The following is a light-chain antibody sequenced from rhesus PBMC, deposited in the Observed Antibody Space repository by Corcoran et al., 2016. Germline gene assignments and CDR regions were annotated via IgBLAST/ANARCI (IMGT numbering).Light chain of an antibody. V-gene: IGKV3-53*02. CDR3: QKYDTSPLT. J-gene: IGKJ4*01. CDR2: GAS. Sequence: QVILTQSPATLSLFPGERATLSCRASQSVSSYLAWYQQKPGQPPKLLINGASRRATGIPDRFSGSGSGTEFILTISSLEPEDFAVYYCQKYDTSPLTFGGGTKVELE. CDR1: QSVSSY.